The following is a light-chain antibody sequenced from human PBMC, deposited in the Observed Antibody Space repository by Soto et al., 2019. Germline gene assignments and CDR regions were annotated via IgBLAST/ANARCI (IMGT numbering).Light chain of an antibody. V-gene: IGKV3-15*01. CDR2: GAS. Sequence: EIVMTQSPATLSVSPGERATLSCRASQSVSSNLAWYQQKPGQAPRLLIYGASTRATGSPARFSGSGSGTDCTLAISSLQSEDVAVYYCQQYNNWPPLTFGGGTKVEIK. CDR1: QSVSSN. CDR3: QQYNNWPPLT. J-gene: IGKJ4*01.